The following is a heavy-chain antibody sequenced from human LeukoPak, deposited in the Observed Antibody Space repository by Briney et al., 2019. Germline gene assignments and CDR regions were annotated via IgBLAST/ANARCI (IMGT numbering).Heavy chain of an antibody. Sequence: GGSLRLSCAASGFTFSSHWMHWVRQGPGKGLVWVSRINSDGSSPTYEDSVKGRFTISRDNSKNTLYLQMNSLRAEDTAVYYCAKDQVGYCSSTSCYLGIDYWGQGTLVTVSS. J-gene: IGHJ4*02. V-gene: IGHV3-74*01. CDR2: INSDGSSP. CDR3: AKDQVGYCSSTSCYLGIDY. D-gene: IGHD2-2*01. CDR1: GFTFSSHW.